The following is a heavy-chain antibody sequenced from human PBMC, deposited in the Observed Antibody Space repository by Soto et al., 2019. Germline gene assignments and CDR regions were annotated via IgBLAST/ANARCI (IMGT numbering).Heavy chain of an antibody. Sequence: GGSLRLSCAASGFTVSSNYMSWVRQAPGKGLEWVSVIYSGGSTYYADSVKGRFTISRDNSKNTLYLQMNSLRAEDTAVYYCAREAVWCISTSCYKGYYYYGMDVWGQGTTVTVSS. J-gene: IGHJ6*02. V-gene: IGHV3-66*01. CDR2: IYSGGST. D-gene: IGHD2-2*02. CDR3: AREAVWCISTSCYKGYYYYGMDV. CDR1: GFTVSSNY.